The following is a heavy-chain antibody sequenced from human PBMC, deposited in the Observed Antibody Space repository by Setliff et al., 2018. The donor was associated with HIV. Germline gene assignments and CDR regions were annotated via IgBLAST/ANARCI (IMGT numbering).Heavy chain of an antibody. Sequence: SETLSLTCAVYGASFSGYYWGWIRQAPGTGREWIGEINHSGITNYNPTLNRRVTISTDTSKNQFSLRLNSVTAADTAVYYCARVRLRVPPCFFDYWGQGALVTVSS. CDR2: INHSGIT. CDR1: GASFSGYY. D-gene: IGHD2-2*01. J-gene: IGHJ4*02. CDR3: ARVRLRVPPCFFDY. V-gene: IGHV4-34*01.